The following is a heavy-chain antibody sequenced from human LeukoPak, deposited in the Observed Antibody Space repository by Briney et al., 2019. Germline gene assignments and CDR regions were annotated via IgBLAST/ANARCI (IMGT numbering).Heavy chain of an antibody. CDR1: GFTFSSYG. V-gene: IGHV3-30*02. CDR3: AKDPEYQLLYRTGGYYFDY. Sequence: PGGSLRLSCAASGFTFSSYGMHWVRQAPGKGLEWVAFIRYDGSNKYYADSVKGRFTTSRGNSKNTLYLQMNSLRAEDTAVYYCAKDPEYQLLYRTGGYYFDYWGQGTLVTVSS. CDR2: IRYDGSNK. D-gene: IGHD2-2*02. J-gene: IGHJ4*02.